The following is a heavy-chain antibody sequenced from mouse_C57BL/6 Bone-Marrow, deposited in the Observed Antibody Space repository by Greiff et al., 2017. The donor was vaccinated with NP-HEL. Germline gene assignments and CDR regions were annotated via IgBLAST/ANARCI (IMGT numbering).Heavy chain of an antibody. J-gene: IGHJ4*01. Sequence: VQLKESGAELVRPGASVTLSCTASGFNIKDDYMHWVKQRPEQGLEWIGWIDPENGDTEYASKFQGQATITADTSSNTTYLQLSSLTAEDTAVYYCTPIYYDYGVGAMGYWGQGTSVTVSS. CDR3: TPIYYDYGVGAMGY. CDR2: IDPENGDT. D-gene: IGHD2-4*01. V-gene: IGHV14-4*01. CDR1: GFNIKDDY.